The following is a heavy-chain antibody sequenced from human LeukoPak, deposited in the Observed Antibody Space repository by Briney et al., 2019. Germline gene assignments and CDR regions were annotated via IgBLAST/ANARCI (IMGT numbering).Heavy chain of an antibody. D-gene: IGHD3-10*01. CDR3: ARADGSGSLLDY. CDR1: GGSISSGSYY. V-gene: IGHV4-61*02. Sequence: SQTLSLTCTVSGGSISSGSYYWRWLRQPAGKGLEWIGRIYTSGGTNYNPSLKSRVTISVDTSKNQFSLKLSSVTAADTAVYYCARADGSGSLLDYWGQGTLVTVSS. J-gene: IGHJ4*02. CDR2: IYTSGGT.